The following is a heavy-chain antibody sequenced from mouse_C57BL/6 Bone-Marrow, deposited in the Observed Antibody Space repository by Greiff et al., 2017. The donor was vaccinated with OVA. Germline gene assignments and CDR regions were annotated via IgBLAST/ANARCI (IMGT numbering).Heavy chain of an antibody. J-gene: IGHJ3*01. CDR2: LSNGGGST. CDR1: GFTFSDYY. Sequence: EVQRVESGGGLVQPGGSLKLSCAASGFTFSDYYMYWVRQTPEKRLEWVAYLSNGGGSTYYPDTVKGRFTISRDNAKNTLYLQMSRLKSEDTAMYYCARHSNYAYWGQGTLVTVSA. V-gene: IGHV5-12*01. CDR3: ARHSNYAY. D-gene: IGHD2-5*01.